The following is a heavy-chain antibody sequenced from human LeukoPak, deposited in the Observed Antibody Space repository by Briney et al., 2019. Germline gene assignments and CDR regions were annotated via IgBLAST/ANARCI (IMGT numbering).Heavy chain of an antibody. CDR1: GFTFSSYG. J-gene: IGHJ5*02. Sequence: GALRLSCAASGFTFSSYGMQWVRQAPGKGLEWVALIWHDGGKRYYADSVKGRFTISRDNSKNTLYLQMTTLRAEDTAVYYCARDADTSEFFSWLDLWGQGTLVTVSS. D-gene: IGHD3-22*01. V-gene: IGHV3-33*08. CDR3: ARDADTSEFFSWLDL. CDR2: IWHDGGKR.